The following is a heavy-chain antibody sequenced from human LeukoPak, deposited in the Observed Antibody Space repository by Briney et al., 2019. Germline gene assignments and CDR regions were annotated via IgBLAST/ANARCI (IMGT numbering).Heavy chain of an antibody. CDR2: INHSGST. J-gene: IGHJ5*02. CDR1: GVSFSGYY. V-gene: IGHV4-34*01. CDR3: ARLPSA. Sequence: SSETLSLTCAVYGVSFSGYYWSWIRQPPGKGLEWIGEINHSGSTNYNPSLKSRVTISVDTSKNQFSLRLSSVTAADTAVYYCARLPSAWGQGTLVTVSS.